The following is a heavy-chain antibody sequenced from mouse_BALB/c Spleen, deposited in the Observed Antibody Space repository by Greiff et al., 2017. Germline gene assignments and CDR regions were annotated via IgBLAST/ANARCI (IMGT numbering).Heavy chain of an antibody. V-gene: IGHV2-9*02. CDR1: GFSLTSYG. Sequence: VQLQESGPGLVAPSQSLSITCTVSGFSLTSYGVHWVRQPPGKGLEWLGVIWAGGSTNYNSALMSRLSISKDNSKSQVFLKMNSLQTDDTAMYYCARVYGNYDYYAMDYWGQGTSVTVSS. D-gene: IGHD2-10*02. CDR3: ARVYGNYDYYAMDY. CDR2: IWAGGST. J-gene: IGHJ4*01.